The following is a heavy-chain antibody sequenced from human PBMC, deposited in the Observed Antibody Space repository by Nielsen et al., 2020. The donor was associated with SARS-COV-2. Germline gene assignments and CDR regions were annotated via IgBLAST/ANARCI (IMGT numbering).Heavy chain of an antibody. CDR3: ASRPYYYGSALLDV. D-gene: IGHD3-10*01. V-gene: IGHV4-39*01. CDR2: IYYSGST. Sequence: PGKGLEWIGSIYYSGSTYYNPSLKSRVTISVDTSKNQFSLKLSSVTAADTAVYYCASRPYYYGSALLDVWGKGTTVTVSS. J-gene: IGHJ6*04.